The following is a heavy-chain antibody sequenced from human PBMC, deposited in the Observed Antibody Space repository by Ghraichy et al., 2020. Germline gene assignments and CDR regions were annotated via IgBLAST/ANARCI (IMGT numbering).Heavy chain of an antibody. J-gene: IGHJ4*02. Sequence: GVSLRLSCAASGFTFSSYGMHWVRQAPGKGLEWVAVIWYDGSNKYYADSVKGRFTISRDNSKNTLYLQMNSLRAEDTAVYYCARGGLIAVAAAYDYWGQGTLVTVYS. CDR1: GFTFSSYG. D-gene: IGHD6-19*01. CDR2: IWYDGSNK. V-gene: IGHV3-33*01. CDR3: ARGGLIAVAAAYDY.